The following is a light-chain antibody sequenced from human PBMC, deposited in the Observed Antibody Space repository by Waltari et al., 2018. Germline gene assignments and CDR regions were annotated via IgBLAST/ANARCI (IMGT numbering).Light chain of an antibody. V-gene: IGKV1-27*01. Sequence: DIQMTQSPSSLSASVGDSVTITCRASQGTSNYLAWYQQKPGKVPKLLIYAASTLKSGVPSRFSGSGSGTDFTLTISSLQPEDVATYYCQKYYSAPFTFGPGTKVDIK. CDR3: QKYYSAPFT. J-gene: IGKJ3*01. CDR1: QGTSNY. CDR2: AAS.